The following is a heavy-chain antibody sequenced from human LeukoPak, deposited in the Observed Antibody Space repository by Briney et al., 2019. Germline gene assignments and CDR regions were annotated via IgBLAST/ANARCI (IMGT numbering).Heavy chain of an antibody. CDR2: ISGSGGST. CDR3: AKATFFSGSYFYFDY. D-gene: IGHD1-26*01. V-gene: IGHV3-23*01. CDR1: GFTFSSYA. J-gene: IGHJ4*02. Sequence: GGSLRLSCAASGFTFSSYAMSWDRQAPGKGLEWVSAISGSGGSTYYADSVKGRFTISRDNSKNTLYLQMNSLRAEDTAVYYCAKATFFSGSYFYFDYWGQGTLVTVSS.